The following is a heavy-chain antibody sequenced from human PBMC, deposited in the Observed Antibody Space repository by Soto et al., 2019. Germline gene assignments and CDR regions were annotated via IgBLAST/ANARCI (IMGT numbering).Heavy chain of an antibody. CDR1: GGSISSYY. CDR2: INHSGST. Sequence: SETLSLTCTVSGGSISSYYWSWIRQPPGKGLEWIGEINHSGSTNYNPSLKSRVTISVDTSKNQFSLKLTSVTAADTAVYYCARDKITGLFDYWGQGTLVTVSS. J-gene: IGHJ4*02. V-gene: IGHV4-34*01. D-gene: IGHD2-8*02. CDR3: ARDKITGLFDY.